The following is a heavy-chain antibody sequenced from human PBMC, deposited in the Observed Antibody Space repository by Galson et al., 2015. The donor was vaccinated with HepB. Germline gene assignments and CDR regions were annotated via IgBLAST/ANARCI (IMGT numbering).Heavy chain of an antibody. J-gene: IGHJ6*03. V-gene: IGHV1-2*06. Sequence: SVKVSCKASGFMFTGYYLHWVRQAPGQRLEWMGRINPDGGATDSAQRFQDRVTLTSDTSINTAYMELRSLRPDDTAVYFCARDSDMDVWGTGTTVIVSS. CDR2: INPDGGAT. CDR3: ARDSDMDV. CDR1: GFMFTGYY.